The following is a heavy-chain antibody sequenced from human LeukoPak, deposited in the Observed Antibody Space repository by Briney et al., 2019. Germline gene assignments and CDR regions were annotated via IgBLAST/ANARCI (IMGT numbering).Heavy chain of an antibody. CDR2: INPTGTGT. CDR3: AREESGGYFDY. V-gene: IGHV1-46*01. Sequence: GASVNVSFKASGYTFTNYYMHWVRQAPGQGLEWIGLINPTGTGTNYAQKFRGRVTMTTDTSTTTVYMELSSLRSEDTAVYYCAREESGGYFDYWGQGTLVAVSS. CDR1: GYTFTNYY. D-gene: IGHD2-8*02. J-gene: IGHJ4*02.